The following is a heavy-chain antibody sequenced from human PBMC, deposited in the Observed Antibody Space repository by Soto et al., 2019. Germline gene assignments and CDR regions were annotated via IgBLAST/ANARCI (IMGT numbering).Heavy chain of an antibody. CDR2: ISGTGDTK. V-gene: IGHV3-11*01. J-gene: IGHJ6*02. CDR1: GFFFSDYY. D-gene: IGHD4-4*01. Sequence: GGSLRLSCAASGFFFSDYYLSWIRQAPGKGLECVAYISGTGDTKYIADSVKGRFSVSRDNPKNSLFLQMTSLKASDTAMYYCARLQYDYSPYYYYYYGMDVWGQGTTVTVSS. CDR3: ARLQYDYSPYYYYYYGMDV.